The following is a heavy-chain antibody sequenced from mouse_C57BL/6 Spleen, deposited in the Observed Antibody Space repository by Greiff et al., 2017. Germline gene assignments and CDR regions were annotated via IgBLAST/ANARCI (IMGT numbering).Heavy chain of an antibody. D-gene: IGHD3-2*02. CDR1: GYTFTSYW. CDR2: IDPSDSYT. V-gene: IGHV1-59*01. J-gene: IGHJ2*01. CDR3: AREDSSGNYFDY. Sequence: VQLQQPGAELVRPGTSVKLSCKASGYTFTSYWMHWVKQRPGQGLEWIGVIDPSDSYTNYNQKFKGKATLTVDTSSSTAYMQLSSLTSEDSAVYYCAREDSSGNYFDYWGQGTTLTVSS.